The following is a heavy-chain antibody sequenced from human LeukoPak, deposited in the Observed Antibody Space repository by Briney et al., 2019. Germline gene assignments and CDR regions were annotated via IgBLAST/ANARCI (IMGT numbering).Heavy chain of an antibody. CDR3: ARQRVSDTVYYYYMDV. V-gene: IGHV5-51*01. D-gene: IGHD4-11*01. CDR2: IYPGDSDT. CDR1: GYSFTSYW. J-gene: IGHJ6*03. Sequence: GESLKISCKGSGYSFTSYWIGWVRQMPGKGLEWMGIIYPGDSDTRYSPSFQGQVTISADKSISTAYLQWSSLKALDTAMYYCARQRVSDTVYYYYMDVWGKGTTVTVSS.